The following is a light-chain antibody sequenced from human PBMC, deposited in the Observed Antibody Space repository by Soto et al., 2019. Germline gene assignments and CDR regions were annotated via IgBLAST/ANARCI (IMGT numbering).Light chain of an antibody. CDR1: QSVSSN. CDR2: GAS. V-gene: IGKV3-15*01. CDR3: QQYYTTPSYP. J-gene: IGKJ2*01. Sequence: EIVMTQSPATLSVSPGERATLSCRASQSVSSNLAWYQQKPGQAPRLLIYGASTRATGIPARFSGSGSGTDFTLTISSVQPEDVALYYCQQYYTTPSYPFGQGTKLEIK.